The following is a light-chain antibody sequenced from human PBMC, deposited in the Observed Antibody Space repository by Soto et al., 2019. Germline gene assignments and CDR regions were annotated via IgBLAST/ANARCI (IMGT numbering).Light chain of an antibody. J-gene: IGKJ1*01. V-gene: IGKV1-5*03. CDR3: QQYSSNSQFWT. CDR2: RAS. Sequence: DIQMTQSPSTLSASVGDRVTITCRASQSITTWLAWYQHKPGKPPKLLIYRASNLQSGVPSRFSGSGSGTEFTLTISSLQPDDFSTYYRQQYSSNSQFWTFAQGTKVEIK. CDR1: QSITTW.